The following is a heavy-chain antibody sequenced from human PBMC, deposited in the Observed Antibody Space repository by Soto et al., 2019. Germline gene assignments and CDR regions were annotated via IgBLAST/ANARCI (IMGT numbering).Heavy chain of an antibody. Sequence: PGGSLRLSCAASGFTFSSYAMHWVRQAPGKGLEWVAVISYDGSNKYYADSVKGRFTISRDNSKNTLYLQMNSLRAEDTAVYYCARDNGALGYSRGWSLGFDYWGQGTLVTVSS. CDR2: ISYDGSNK. CDR1: GFTFSSYA. J-gene: IGHJ4*02. CDR3: ARDNGALGYSRGWSLGFDY. V-gene: IGHV3-30-3*01. D-gene: IGHD6-19*01.